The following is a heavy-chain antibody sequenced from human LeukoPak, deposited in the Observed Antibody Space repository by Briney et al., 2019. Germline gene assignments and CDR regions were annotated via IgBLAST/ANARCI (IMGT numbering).Heavy chain of an antibody. Sequence: SETLSLTCSVFGGSISSSSYYWGWIRQPPGKGLEWIGSIYYSGSSYYNPSLKSRLTISLDTSKNQFSLNLTSVTAADTAVYYCAGRGQRYFRDWGQGILVTVSS. CDR1: GGSISSSSYY. V-gene: IGHV4-39*07. CDR3: AGRGQRYFRD. J-gene: IGHJ1*01. CDR2: IYYSGSS.